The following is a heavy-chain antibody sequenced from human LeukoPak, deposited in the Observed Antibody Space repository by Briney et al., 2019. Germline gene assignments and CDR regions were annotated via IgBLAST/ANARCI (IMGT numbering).Heavy chain of an antibody. J-gene: IGHJ5*02. CDR2: ISAYNGNT. CDR1: GYTFTSYG. Sequence: ASVKVSCKASGYTFTSYGISWVRQAPGQGLEWMGWISAYNGNTNYAQKLQGRVTMTTDTSTSTAYMELRSLRSDDTAVYYCARDPVYYYDSSGYYYKTNWFDPWGQGTLVTVSS. CDR3: ARDPVYYYDSSGYYYKTNWFDP. V-gene: IGHV1-18*01. D-gene: IGHD3-22*01.